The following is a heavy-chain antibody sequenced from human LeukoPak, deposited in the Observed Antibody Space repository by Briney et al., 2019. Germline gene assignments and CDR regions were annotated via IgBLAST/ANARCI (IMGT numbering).Heavy chain of an antibody. CDR2: PNSGRT. Sequence: PNSGRTNYAQKFQGRVTMTRDTSISTAYMELSRLRSDDTAVYYCARVGYYYDSSGYYYDYWGQGTLVTVSS. J-gene: IGHJ4*02. D-gene: IGHD3-22*01. V-gene: IGHV1-2*02. CDR3: ARVGYYYDSSGYYYDY.